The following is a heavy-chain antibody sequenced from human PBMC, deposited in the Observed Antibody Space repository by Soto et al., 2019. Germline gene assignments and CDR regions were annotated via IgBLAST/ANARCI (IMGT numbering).Heavy chain of an antibody. CDR1: GGSFSGYY. Sequence: SETLSLTCAVYGGSFSGYYWSWIRQPPGKGLEWIGEINHSGSTNYNPSLKSRVTISVDTSKNQFSLKLSSVTAADTAVYYCARGFYGEYGAYAFDIWGQGTMVTVSS. CDR3: ARGFYGEYGAYAFDI. CDR2: INHSGST. D-gene: IGHD4-17*01. V-gene: IGHV4-34*01. J-gene: IGHJ3*02.